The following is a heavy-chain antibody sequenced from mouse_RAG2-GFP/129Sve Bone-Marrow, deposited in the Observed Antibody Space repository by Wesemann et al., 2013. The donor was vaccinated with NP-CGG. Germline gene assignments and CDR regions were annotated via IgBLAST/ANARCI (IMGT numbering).Heavy chain of an antibody. CDR1: GYTFTDYE. Sequence: GAELVRPGASVTLSCKASGYTFTDYEMHWVKQTPVHGLEWIGAIDPETGGTAYNQKFKGKATLTADKSSSTAYMELRSLTSEDSAVYYCTITTDYYAMDYWGQGTSVTVSS. D-gene: IGHD2-12*01. J-gene: IGHJ4*01. CDR3: TITTDYYAMDY. CDR2: IDPETGGT. V-gene: IGHV1-15*01.